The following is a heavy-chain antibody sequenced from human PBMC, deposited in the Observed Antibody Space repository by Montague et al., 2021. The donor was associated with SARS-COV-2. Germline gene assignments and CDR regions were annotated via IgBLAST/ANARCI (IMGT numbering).Heavy chain of an antibody. D-gene: IGHD5-18*01. J-gene: IGHJ3*01. CDR3: AVYTAVV. CDR2: MSAGGNTR. Sequence: CAGTGFSFSTYNTNWVRQASGKGPEWISHMSAGGNTRYYADSVKGRFTVSRDNAKNSLYLQMDSLRAEDTAVYYCAVYTAVVLGQGTMVTVSS. CDR1: GFSFSTYN. V-gene: IGHV3-48*03.